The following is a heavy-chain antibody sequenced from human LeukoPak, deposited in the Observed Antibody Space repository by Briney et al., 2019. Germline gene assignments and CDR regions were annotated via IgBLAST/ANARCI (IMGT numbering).Heavy chain of an antibody. CDR2: ISSSSSYI. CDR3: ARDRSASIAVVTAEIDY. Sequence: GGSLRLSCAASGFTFSTYSMNWVRQAPGRGLEWVSSISSSSSYIYYADSVKGRFTISRDNAKDSLYLQMNGLRAEDTAVYYCARDRSASIAVVTAEIDYWGQGTLVTVSS. J-gene: IGHJ4*02. V-gene: IGHV3-21*01. CDR1: GFTFSTYS. D-gene: IGHD6-19*01.